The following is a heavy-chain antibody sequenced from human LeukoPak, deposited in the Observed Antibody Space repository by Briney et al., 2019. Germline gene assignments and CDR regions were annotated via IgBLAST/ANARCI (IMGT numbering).Heavy chain of an antibody. CDR1: GGTFSSYA. CDR3: ARSATILQNFQH. V-gene: IGHV1-69*01. D-gene: IGHD3-9*01. CDR2: IIPIFGTA. J-gene: IGHJ1*01. Sequence: ASVKVSCNASGGTFSSYAISWVRQAPGQGLEWMGGIIPIFGTANYAQKFQGRVTITADESTSTAYMELSSLRSEDTAVYYCARSATILQNFQHWGQGTLVTVSS.